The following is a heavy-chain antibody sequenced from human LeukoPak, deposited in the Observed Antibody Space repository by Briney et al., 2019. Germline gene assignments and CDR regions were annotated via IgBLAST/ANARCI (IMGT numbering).Heavy chain of an antibody. J-gene: IGHJ4*02. V-gene: IGHV3-23*01. CDR1: GFTFSNYA. CDR2: ISDSGGAT. CDR3: AKVGVGWVAFEF. D-gene: IGHD3-16*01. Sequence: PGGSLRLSCVASGFTFSNYAMTWVRQAPGKGLEWVSGISDSGGATYYAGSVKGRFTISRDNSKKTLYLQMNSLRAEDTAVYYCAKVGVGWVAFEFWGQGTLV.